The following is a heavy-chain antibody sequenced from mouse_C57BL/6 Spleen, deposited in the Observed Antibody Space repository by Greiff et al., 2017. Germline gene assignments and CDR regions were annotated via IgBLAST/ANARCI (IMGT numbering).Heavy chain of an antibody. V-gene: IGHV7-3*01. Sequence: EVKLVESGGGLVQPGGSLSLSCAASGFTFTDYYMSWVRQPPGKALEWLGFIRNKANGYTTEYSASVKGRFTISRDNSQSILYLQMNALRAEDSATYYCARYRGYYGSPWYFDYWGQGTTLTVSS. D-gene: IGHD1-1*01. CDR2: IRNKANGYTT. CDR1: GFTFTDYY. J-gene: IGHJ2*01. CDR3: ARYRGYYGSPWYFDY.